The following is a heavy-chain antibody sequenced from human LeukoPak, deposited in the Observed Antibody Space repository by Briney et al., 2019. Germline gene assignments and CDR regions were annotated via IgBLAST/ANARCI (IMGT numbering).Heavy chain of an antibody. CDR3: ARVWAHCGGDCYSFFDY. Sequence: SETLSLTCTVSGGSLSSYYWSWIRQPPGKGLEWIGYIYYSGSTNYNPSLKSRVTISVDTSKNQFSLKLSSVTAADTAVYYCARVWAHCGGDCYSFFDYWGQGTLVTVSS. J-gene: IGHJ4*02. D-gene: IGHD2-21*02. CDR2: IYYSGST. CDR1: GGSLSSYY. V-gene: IGHV4-59*01.